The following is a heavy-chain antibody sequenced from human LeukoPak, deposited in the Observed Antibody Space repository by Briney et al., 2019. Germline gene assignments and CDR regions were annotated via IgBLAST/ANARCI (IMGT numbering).Heavy chain of an antibody. V-gene: IGHV1-24*01. CDR3: ARDTAMVSGFYYFDY. CDR1: GYTLTELS. J-gene: IGHJ4*02. CDR2: FDPEDGET. Sequence: ASVKVSCKVFGYTLTELSMHWVRQAPGKGLEWMGGFDPEDGETIYAQKFQGRVTLTEDTSTSTAYMELRSLRSDDTAVYYCARDTAMVSGFYYFDYWGQGTLVTVSS. D-gene: IGHD5-18*01.